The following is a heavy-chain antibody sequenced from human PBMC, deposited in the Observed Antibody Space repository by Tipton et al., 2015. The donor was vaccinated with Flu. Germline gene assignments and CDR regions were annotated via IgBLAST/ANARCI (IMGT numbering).Heavy chain of an antibody. J-gene: IGHJ5*02. D-gene: IGHD4-11*01. CDR3: ARRDYSNYVSDPKNWFDP. CDR1: GDSVSSYSAS. V-gene: IGHV6-1*01. CDR2: TYYRSNWYN. Sequence: GLVKPSQTLSLTCAISGDSVSSYSASWNWIRQSPSRGLEWLGRTYYRSNWYNDYAVSVKSRITINPDTSKNQFSLQLNSVTPEDTAVYYCARRDYSNYVSDPKNWFDPWGQGTLVTVSS.